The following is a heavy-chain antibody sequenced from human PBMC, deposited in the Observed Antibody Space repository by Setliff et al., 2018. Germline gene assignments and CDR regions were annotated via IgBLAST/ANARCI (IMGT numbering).Heavy chain of an antibody. CDR2: IYYSGST. Sequence: SETLSLTCTVSGGSISSGGYYWSWIRQHPGKGLEWIGYIYYSGSTYYNPSLKSRVTISVDTSKNQFSLKLSSVTAADTAVYYCARDPLTTNRRRAFDIWGQGTMVTVAS. D-gene: IGHD4-17*01. J-gene: IGHJ3*02. CDR1: GGSISSGGYY. CDR3: ARDPLTTNRRRAFDI. V-gene: IGHV4-31*03.